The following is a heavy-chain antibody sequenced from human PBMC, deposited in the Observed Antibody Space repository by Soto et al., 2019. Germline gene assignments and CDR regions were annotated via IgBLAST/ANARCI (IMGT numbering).Heavy chain of an antibody. CDR2: IYYSGST. Sequence: SETLSLTCTVSCGSISSSSYYWGWIRQPPGKGLEWIGSIYYSGSTYYNPSLKSRVTISVDTSKNQFSLKLSSVTAADTAVYYCARIYYDSVFYYWGQGTLVTVSS. CDR1: CGSISSSSYY. V-gene: IGHV4-39*01. D-gene: IGHD3-22*01. J-gene: IGHJ4*02. CDR3: ARIYYDSVFYY.